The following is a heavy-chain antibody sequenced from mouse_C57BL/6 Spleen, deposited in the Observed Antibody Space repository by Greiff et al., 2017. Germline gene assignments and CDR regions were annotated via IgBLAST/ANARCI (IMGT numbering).Heavy chain of an antibody. CDR2: IYPGDGDT. CDR3: ACQTGNFDYYALDY. J-gene: IGHJ4*01. Sequence: QVQLQQSGPELVKPGASVKISCKASGYEFSSSWMNWVKQRPGQGLEWIGRIYPGDGDTNYNGKFKGKATLTADESSSTAYIHLSSLTSEDSAVYVYACQTGNFDYYALDYWGQGTTVTVSS. D-gene: IGHD2-1*01. CDR1: GYEFSSSW. V-gene: IGHV1-82*01.